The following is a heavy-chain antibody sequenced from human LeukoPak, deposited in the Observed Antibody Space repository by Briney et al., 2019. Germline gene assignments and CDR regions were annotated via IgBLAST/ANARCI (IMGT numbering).Heavy chain of an antibody. Sequence: GGSLRLSCAASGFTFSSYSMNWVRQAPGKGLEWVSSISFSGDYIYYADSLKGRITISRDNAKNSLYLQMNSLRAEDTAVYYCARVARRGIAVAANTAFDIWGQGTMVTVSS. V-gene: IGHV3-21*01. CDR2: ISFSGDYI. J-gene: IGHJ3*02. CDR3: ARVARRGIAVAANTAFDI. D-gene: IGHD6-19*01. CDR1: GFTFSSYS.